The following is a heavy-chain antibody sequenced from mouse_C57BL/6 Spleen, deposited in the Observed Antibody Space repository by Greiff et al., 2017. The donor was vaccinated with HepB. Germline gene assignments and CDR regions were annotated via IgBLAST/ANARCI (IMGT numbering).Heavy chain of an antibody. D-gene: IGHD1-1*01. J-gene: IGHJ1*03. CDR3: ARAPLRTRYFDV. CDR2: ISYDGSN. Sequence: DVQLQESGPGLVKPSQSLSLTCSVTGYSITSGYYWNWIRQFPGNKLEWMGYISYDGSNNYNPSLKNRISITRDTSKNQFFLKLNSVTTEDTATYYCARAPLRTRYFDVWGTGTTVTVSS. V-gene: IGHV3-6*01. CDR1: GYSITSGYY.